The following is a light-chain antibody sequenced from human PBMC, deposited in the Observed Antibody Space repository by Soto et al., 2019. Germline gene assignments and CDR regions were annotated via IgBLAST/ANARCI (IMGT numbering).Light chain of an antibody. CDR1: QSISSW. Sequence: DIQMTQSPSTLSASVGDRFTITCRASQSISSWLAWYQQKPGKAPKLLIYDASSLESGVPSRFSGSGPGTEFTLTISSLQPDDFATYYCQQYNSYSWTFGQGTTVDIK. V-gene: IGKV1-5*01. CDR2: DAS. J-gene: IGKJ1*01. CDR3: QQYNSYSWT.